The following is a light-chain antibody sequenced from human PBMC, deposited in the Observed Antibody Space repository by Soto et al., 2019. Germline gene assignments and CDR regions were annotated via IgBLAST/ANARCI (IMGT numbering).Light chain of an antibody. CDR3: QQYYSILPLT. V-gene: IGKV4-1*01. Sequence: DIVMTQSPDSLAVSLGERATINCKSSQSVLYSSNNENYLAWYQQKPGQPAKLLIYWASTRESGVPDRFSGSGSGTDSTHTIISLQAEDVAVYCCQQYYSILPLTFGGGTKVEIK. CDR1: QSVLYSSNNENY. CDR2: WAS. J-gene: IGKJ4*01.